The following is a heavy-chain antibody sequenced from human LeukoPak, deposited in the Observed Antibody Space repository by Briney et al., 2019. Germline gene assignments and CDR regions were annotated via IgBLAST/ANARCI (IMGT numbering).Heavy chain of an antibody. Sequence: PGGSLRLSCAASGFTFSTYGMHWVRQAPGKGLEWVAVIWNDGSNNYYADSVKGRFTISRDNSKNTLYLQMNSLRAGDTAVYSCARASGPFDYWGQGTLVTVSS. D-gene: IGHD3-10*01. CDR3: ARASGPFDY. V-gene: IGHV3-33*01. CDR1: GFTFSTYG. CDR2: IWNDGSNN. J-gene: IGHJ4*02.